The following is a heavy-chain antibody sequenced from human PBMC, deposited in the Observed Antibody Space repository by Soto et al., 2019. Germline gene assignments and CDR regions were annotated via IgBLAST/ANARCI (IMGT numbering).Heavy chain of an antibody. CDR1: GYTFTSYA. Sequence: QVQLVQSGAEVKKPGASVKVSCKASGYTFTSYAMHWVRQAPGQRLEWMGWINAGNGNTKYSQKFQGRVTITRDTSASTAYMELSSLRTEDTAVYYCARDLLAAAGNYWGQGTLVTASS. V-gene: IGHV1-3*01. CDR3: ARDLLAAAGNY. D-gene: IGHD6-13*01. CDR2: INAGNGNT. J-gene: IGHJ4*02.